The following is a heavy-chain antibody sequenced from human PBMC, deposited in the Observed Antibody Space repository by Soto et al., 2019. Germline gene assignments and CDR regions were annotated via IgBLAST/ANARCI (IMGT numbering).Heavy chain of an antibody. CDR3: AKGGSNRWYDAFDI. CDR2: ISGSGGST. V-gene: IGHV3-23*01. Sequence: EVQLLESGGGLVQPGGSLRLSCAASGFTFSSYVMNWVRQAPGKGLEWVSTISGSGGSTYYADSVEGRFTFSRDNSKNTLHLLMNSLRAEDTAVYYCAKGGSNRWYDAFDIWGQGTMVTVSS. J-gene: IGHJ3*02. CDR1: GFTFSSYV. D-gene: IGHD6-19*01.